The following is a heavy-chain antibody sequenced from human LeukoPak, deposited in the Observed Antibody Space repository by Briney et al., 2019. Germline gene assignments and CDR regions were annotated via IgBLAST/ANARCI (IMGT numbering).Heavy chain of an antibody. V-gene: IGHV3-21*06. CDR1: GLTFSTSG. CDR2: IGPTGSDR. CDR3: ATETNGRHYDY. J-gene: IGHJ4*02. Sequence: GGSLRLSCTASGLTFSTSGFNWVRQAPGKGLEWVASIGPTGSDRYHADSIKGRFTISRDTANNFLYLQMNSLRAEDTAVYYCATETNGRHYDYWGQGTLLTVSS. D-gene: IGHD1-14*01.